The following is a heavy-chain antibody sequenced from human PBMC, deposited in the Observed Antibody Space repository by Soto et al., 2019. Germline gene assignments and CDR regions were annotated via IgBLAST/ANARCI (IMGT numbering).Heavy chain of an antibody. D-gene: IGHD3-3*01. Sequence: QVQLVESGGGVVQPGRSLRLSCAASGFTFSSYGMHWVRQAPGKGLEWVAVISYDGSNKYYADSVKGRFTISRDNSKNTLYLQMNSLRAEDPAVYYCAKERVFGVVIIDYYYYGMDVWGQGTTVPVFS. CDR3: AKERVFGVVIIDYYYYGMDV. J-gene: IGHJ6*02. V-gene: IGHV3-30*18. CDR2: ISYDGSNK. CDR1: GFTFSSYG.